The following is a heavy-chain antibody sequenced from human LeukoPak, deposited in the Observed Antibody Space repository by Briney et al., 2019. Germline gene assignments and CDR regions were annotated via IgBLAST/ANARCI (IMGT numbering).Heavy chain of an antibody. CDR1: GYTFTNYW. CDR2: IYPGDSDT. J-gene: IGHJ4*02. V-gene: IGHV5-51*01. CDR3: ARQMETLAGTPLDY. D-gene: IGHD6-19*01. Sequence: RGESLKISCNVSGYTFTNYWVAWVRQVPGKGLEWMGIIYPGDSDTKYSPSFQGQVTLSVDKSIRTAYVQWSSLKASDTAMYYCARQMETLAGTPLDYWGQETLVTVSS.